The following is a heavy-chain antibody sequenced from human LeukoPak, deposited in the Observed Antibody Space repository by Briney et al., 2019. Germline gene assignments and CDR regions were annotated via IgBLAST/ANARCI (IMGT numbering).Heavy chain of an antibody. Sequence: PGGSLRLSCVGSGSTFSNYWMCWVRQAPGKGLEWVANIKADGSDKYYVDSVKGRFTISRDDAKNSLYLQMNSLRAEDTAVYYCARHYFDYWGQGTLVTVSS. CDR3: ARHYFDY. CDR2: IKADGSDK. CDR1: GSTFSNYW. J-gene: IGHJ4*02. V-gene: IGHV3-7*01.